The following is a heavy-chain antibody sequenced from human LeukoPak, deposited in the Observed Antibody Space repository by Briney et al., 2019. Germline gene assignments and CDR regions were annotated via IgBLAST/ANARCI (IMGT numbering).Heavy chain of an antibody. D-gene: IGHD5-12*01. Sequence: GGSLRLSCAASGFTFSSYSMNWVRQAPGKGLEWVSSISSSSSYIYYAGSVKGRFTISRDNSKNTLYLQMNSLRAEDTAVYYCAKAQGYSGYDLMDYWGQGTLVTVSS. CDR1: GFTFSSYS. CDR2: ISSSSSYI. J-gene: IGHJ4*02. V-gene: IGHV3-21*01. CDR3: AKAQGYSGYDLMDY.